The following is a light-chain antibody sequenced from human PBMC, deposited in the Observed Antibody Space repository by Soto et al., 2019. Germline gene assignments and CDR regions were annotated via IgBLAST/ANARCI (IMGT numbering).Light chain of an antibody. V-gene: IGKV3-20*01. CDR3: QQYDSSPAIT. CDR2: GAS. CDR1: QSVSSSY. Sequence: EIVLTQSPGTLSVSPGERATLSCRASQSVSSSYLAWYQQKPGQAPRLLIYGASTRATGIPHTFSGSGSGTDFTLTISRLQPEDFAVYYCQQYDSSPAITFGKGTRVEI. J-gene: IGKJ5*01.